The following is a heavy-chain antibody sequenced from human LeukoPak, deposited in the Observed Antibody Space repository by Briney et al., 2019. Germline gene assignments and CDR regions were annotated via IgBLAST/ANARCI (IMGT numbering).Heavy chain of an antibody. V-gene: IGHV3-7*01. Sequence: ETLSLTCAVYGGSFSGYYWSWVRQAPGKGLEWVANIKQDGSEKYYVDSVKGRFTISRDNAKNSLYLQMNSLRAEDTAVYYCARDRPQANVELYYFDYWGQGTLVTVSS. J-gene: IGHJ4*02. CDR2: IKQDGSEK. D-gene: IGHD1-7*01. CDR3: ARDRPQANVELYYFDY. CDR1: GGSFSGYY.